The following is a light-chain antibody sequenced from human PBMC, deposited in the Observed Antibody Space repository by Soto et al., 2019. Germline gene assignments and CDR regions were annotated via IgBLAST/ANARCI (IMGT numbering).Light chain of an antibody. Sequence: VLTQTAGTRALYGGRRDPLSCRASQSITNNYLAWYQQKPGRAHRLLIYGASSRATGIPDRFSGSGSGTDFTLTISSREPEDSAVYYCQQRHMCPITFGQGTRLEIK. J-gene: IGKJ5*01. CDR3: QQRHMCPIT. CDR1: QSITNNY. V-gene: IGKV3-20*01. CDR2: GAS.